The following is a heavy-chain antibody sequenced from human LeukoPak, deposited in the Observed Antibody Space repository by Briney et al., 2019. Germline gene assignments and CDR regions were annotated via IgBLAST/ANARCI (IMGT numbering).Heavy chain of an antibody. V-gene: IGHV3-66*01. D-gene: IGHD3-10*01. Sequence: GGSLRLSCAASGFTFSSYAMSWVRQAPGKGLEWVSVIYSGGSTYYADSLKGRFTISSDNSTNTLYLQMNSLRAEDTAVYYCARDSELTLYGMDVWGQGTTVTVSS. J-gene: IGHJ6*02. CDR1: GFTFSSYA. CDR2: IYSGGST. CDR3: ARDSELTLYGMDV.